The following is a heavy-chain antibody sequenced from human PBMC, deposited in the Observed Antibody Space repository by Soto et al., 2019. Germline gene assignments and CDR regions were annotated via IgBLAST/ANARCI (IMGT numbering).Heavy chain of an antibody. CDR3: TTGNP. V-gene: IGHV3-15*01. Sequence: EVQLVESGGGFVKPGGSLKLACVASGFTFTNTGMSWVRQAPGKGLEWVGHIKSESDGGTTDYAASVKGRFNISRDDSKSTLYLQMISLKADDTGVYYCTTGNPWGQGTLVTVTS. J-gene: IGHJ4*02. CDR1: GFTFTNTG. CDR2: IKSESDGGTT.